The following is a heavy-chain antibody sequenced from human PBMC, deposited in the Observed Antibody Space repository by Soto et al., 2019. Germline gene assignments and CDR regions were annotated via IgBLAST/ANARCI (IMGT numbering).Heavy chain of an antibody. D-gene: IGHD2-21*02. CDR1: GFIFTTYG. Sequence: QVQLVESGGGVVQPGRSLRLSCAASGFIFTTYGLHWVRQAPGKGLEWVAVIWYDGSNQYYADSVKGRFTISRDNSKNILYLEMNSVSVEDTAVYYCVKDHCGGDCYSDPYFDYWGQGTLVTVSS. CDR3: VKDHCGGDCYSDPYFDY. V-gene: IGHV3-33*06. J-gene: IGHJ4*02. CDR2: IWYDGSNQ.